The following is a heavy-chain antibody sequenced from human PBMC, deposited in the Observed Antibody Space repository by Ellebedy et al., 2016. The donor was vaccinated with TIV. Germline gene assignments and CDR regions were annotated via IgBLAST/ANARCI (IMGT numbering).Heavy chain of an antibody. CDR3: ARDRRGLWSRLKYYFDY. D-gene: IGHD3-10*01. V-gene: IGHV3-30*03. CDR2: ISYDGSNK. J-gene: IGHJ4*02. Sequence: GGSLRLSXAASGFTFSSYGMHWVRQAPGKGLEWVAVISYDGSNKYYADSVKGRFTISRDNSKNTLYLQMNSLRAEDTAVYYCARDRRGLWSRLKYYFDYWGQGTLVTVSS. CDR1: GFTFSSYG.